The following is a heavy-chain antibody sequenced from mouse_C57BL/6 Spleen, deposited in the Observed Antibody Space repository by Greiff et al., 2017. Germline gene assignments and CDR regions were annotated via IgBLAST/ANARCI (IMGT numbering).Heavy chain of an antibody. CDR1: GYSITSGYY. CDR2: ISYDGSN. D-gene: IGHD2-4*01. CDR3: ARDLYYDYEGFAY. J-gene: IGHJ3*01. V-gene: IGHV3-6*01. Sequence: EVQLVESGPGLVKPSQSLSLTCSVTGYSITSGYYWNWIRQFPGNKLEWMGYISYDGSNNYNPSLKNRISITRDTSKNQFFLKLNSVTTEDTATYYCARDLYYDYEGFAYWGQGTLVTVSA.